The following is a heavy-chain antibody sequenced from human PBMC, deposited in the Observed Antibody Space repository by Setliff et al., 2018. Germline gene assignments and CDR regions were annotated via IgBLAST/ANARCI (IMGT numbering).Heavy chain of an antibody. J-gene: IGHJ5*02. CDR3: ARDKLRFLENWFDP. CDR1: RFTFSSYS. V-gene: IGHV3-21*01. D-gene: IGHD3-3*01. Sequence: VGSLRLSCAASRFTFSSYSMNWVRQAPGKGLEWVSSISSSSSYIYYADSVKGRFTISRDNAKNSLYLQMNSLRAEDTAVYYCARDKLRFLENWFDPWGQGTLVTVSS. CDR2: ISSSSSYI.